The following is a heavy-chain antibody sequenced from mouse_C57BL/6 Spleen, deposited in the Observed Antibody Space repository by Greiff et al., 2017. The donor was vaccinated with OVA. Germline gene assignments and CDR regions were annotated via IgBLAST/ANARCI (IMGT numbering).Heavy chain of an antibody. J-gene: IGHJ4*01. D-gene: IGHD1-1*01. CDR3: VRVSSITTGLDGAMDY. CDR2: IRSKSSNYAT. Sequence: EVHLVESGGGLVQPKGSLKLSCAASGFTFNTYAMHWVRQAPGKGLEWVARIRSKSSNYATYYADSVKDRFTISRDDSQSMLYLQMNNLKTEDTATYYCVRVSSITTGLDGAMDYWGQGTSVTVSS. CDR1: GFTFNTYA. V-gene: IGHV10-3*01.